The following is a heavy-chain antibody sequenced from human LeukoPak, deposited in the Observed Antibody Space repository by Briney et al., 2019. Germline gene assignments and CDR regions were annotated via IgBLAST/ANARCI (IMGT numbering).Heavy chain of an antibody. CDR2: IYSDDST. D-gene: IGHD3-16*01. V-gene: IGHV3-66*01. Sequence: GGSLRLSCAASGFPVSSHYMSWVRQAPGKGLEGVLVIYSDDSTYSADSLKGRFTISRDISKNTLFLQMNSLRAEDTAVYYCARDYWHDNGEYFQHWGQGTLVTVSS. J-gene: IGHJ1*01. CDR1: GFPVSSHY. CDR3: ARDYWHDNGEYFQH.